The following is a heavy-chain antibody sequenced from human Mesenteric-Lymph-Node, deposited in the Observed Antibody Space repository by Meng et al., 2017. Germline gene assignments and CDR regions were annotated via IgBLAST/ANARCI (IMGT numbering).Heavy chain of an antibody. CDR2: IYYSGST. D-gene: IGHD2/OR15-2a*01. J-gene: IGHJ4*02. CDR3: ARNVPSTSAYYD. CDR1: GGSISSGDYY. Sequence: QGQLQESGPGLVQPSQTLSLTCTVSGGSISSGDYYWSWIRQPPGKGLEWIGCIYYSGSTYYNPSLKSRVTMSVDTSKNQFSLNLNSVTAVDTAVYYCARNVPSTSAYYDWGQGTLVTVSS. V-gene: IGHV4-30-4*01.